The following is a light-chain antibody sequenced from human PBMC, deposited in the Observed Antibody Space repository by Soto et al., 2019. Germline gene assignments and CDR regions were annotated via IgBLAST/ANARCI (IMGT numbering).Light chain of an antibody. CDR1: SSNIGNNY. CDR3: GTWDSSLSVLYV. V-gene: IGLV1-51*02. CDR2: ENN. J-gene: IGLJ1*01. Sequence: QSVLTQPPSVSAAPGQKVTISCSGSSSNIGNNYVSWYQQLPGTAPKLLIYENNKRPSGIPDRFSGSKSGTSATLGITGLPTGDEADYYCGTWDSSLSVLYVFGTGTKLTVL.